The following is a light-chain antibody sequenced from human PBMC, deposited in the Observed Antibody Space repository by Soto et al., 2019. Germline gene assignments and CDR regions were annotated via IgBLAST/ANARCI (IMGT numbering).Light chain of an antibody. CDR3: QQYGSAPIT. Sequence: DNVLTQSPGTLTLSPGERASLSCRASQSVSNYLAWHQQKPGQAPRVVIHSASSRATGIPDRFSGSGSGTDFTLTISKLEPEDFAVYYCQQYGSAPITFGQGTRLEIK. V-gene: IGKV3-20*01. CDR1: QSVSNY. J-gene: IGKJ5*01. CDR2: SAS.